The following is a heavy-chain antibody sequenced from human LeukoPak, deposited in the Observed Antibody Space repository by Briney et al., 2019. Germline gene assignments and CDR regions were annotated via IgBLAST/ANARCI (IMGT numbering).Heavy chain of an antibody. CDR3: AKMSAGSGSYQEPFDY. CDR1: GFTFSSYA. V-gene: IGHV3-23*01. CDR2: ISGSAGSA. J-gene: IGHJ4*02. D-gene: IGHD3-10*01. Sequence: GGSLRLSCAASGFTFSSYAMSWVRQAPGKGLEWVSTISGSAGSAYYADSVKGRFTISRDNSKNTLYLQMNSLRAEDTAVYYCAKMSAGSGSYQEPFDYWGQGTLVTVSS.